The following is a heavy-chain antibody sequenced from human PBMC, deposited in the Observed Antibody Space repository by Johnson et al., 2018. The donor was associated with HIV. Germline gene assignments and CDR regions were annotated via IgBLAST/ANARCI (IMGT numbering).Heavy chain of an antibody. Sequence: QVQLVESGGGVVQPGRSLRLSCAASGFTFSTYAMHWVRQAPGKGLEWVAVISFDGRNKFYADSARGRFTLSRDNSKNTLYLQVNSLKPEDTAVYYCAKDRGLLDAFDIWGQGTMVTVSS. V-gene: IGHV3-30*04. J-gene: IGHJ3*02. CDR2: ISFDGRNK. CDR3: AKDRGLLDAFDI. CDR1: GFTFSTYA.